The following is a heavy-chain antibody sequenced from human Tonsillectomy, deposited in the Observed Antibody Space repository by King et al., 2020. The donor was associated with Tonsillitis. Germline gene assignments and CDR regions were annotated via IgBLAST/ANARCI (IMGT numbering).Heavy chain of an antibody. CDR1: GFTFSSYA. V-gene: IGHV3-64D*06. J-gene: IGHJ4*02. D-gene: IGHD5-12*01. CDR3: VKGSGNARRDFDY. CDR2: IGSTGGST. Sequence: QLVQSGGGLVQPGGSLRLSCSASGFTFSSYAMHWVRQAPGKGLEYVSAIGSTGGSTYYADSVKGRFTISRDNSKNTLYLQMSSLRAEDTTVYYCVKGSGNARRDFDYWGQGTLVTVSS.